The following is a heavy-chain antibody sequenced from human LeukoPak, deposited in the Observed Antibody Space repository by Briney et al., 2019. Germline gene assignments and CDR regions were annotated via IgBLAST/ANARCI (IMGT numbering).Heavy chain of an antibody. J-gene: IGHJ4*02. CDR3: ATRSGNFWSGYEN. Sequence: ASVKLSFKVSGNSLTDLNIQWVRQAPGKGLACMGGFDPEQAKTVYAENFQGRVIMTEDPSTDTAYMELSSLRSEDTAIYYCATRSGNFWSGYENWGQGTLVIVSS. CDR1: GNSLTDLN. V-gene: IGHV1-24*01. D-gene: IGHD3-3*01. CDR2: FDPEQAKT.